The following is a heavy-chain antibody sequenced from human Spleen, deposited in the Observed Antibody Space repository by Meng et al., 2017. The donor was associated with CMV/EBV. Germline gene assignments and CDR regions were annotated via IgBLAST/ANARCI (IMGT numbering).Heavy chain of an antibody. D-gene: IGHD7-27*01. CDR3: ARDNNWGPDY. Sequence: ASVKVSCKASGYTFTGFYIHWVRQAPGQGPEWLGWINPNGGVRKYAQKFQGRVTMTRDTSINTGYMELTRLTSDDTAVYYCARDNNWGPDYWGQGTLVTVSS. V-gene: IGHV1-2*02. J-gene: IGHJ4*02. CDR1: GYTFTGFY. CDR2: INPNGGVR.